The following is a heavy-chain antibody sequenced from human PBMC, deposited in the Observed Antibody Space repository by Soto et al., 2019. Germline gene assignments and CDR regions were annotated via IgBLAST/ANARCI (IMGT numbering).Heavy chain of an antibody. CDR2: IYYDGST. D-gene: IGHD2-15*01. CDR1: GCSISGYY. CDR3: ASALYCSGGSCSFDP. J-gene: IGHJ5*02. Sequence: SETLSLTCTVSGCSISGYYWAWVRQPPERELEWIGFIYYDGSTSYNPSLKSRVTISMDTSKNQFSLKLTSVTAADTAVYYCASALYCSGGSCSFDPWGQGTLVTVSS. V-gene: IGHV4-59*01.